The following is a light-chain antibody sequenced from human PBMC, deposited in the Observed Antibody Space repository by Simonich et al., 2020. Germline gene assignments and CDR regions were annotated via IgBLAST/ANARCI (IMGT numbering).Light chain of an antibody. CDR3: QQYYSTPLT. V-gene: IGKV4-1*01. J-gene: IGKJ4*01. CDR1: QSGLYSSNNQNY. Sequence: DIVMTQSPDSLAVSLGETATINCKSSQSGLYSSNNQNYLAWYQQKPGQPPKLLIYWAATRESGVPDRFSGSGSGTDFTLTISSLQAEDVAVYYCQQYYSTPLTFGGGTKVEIK. CDR2: WAA.